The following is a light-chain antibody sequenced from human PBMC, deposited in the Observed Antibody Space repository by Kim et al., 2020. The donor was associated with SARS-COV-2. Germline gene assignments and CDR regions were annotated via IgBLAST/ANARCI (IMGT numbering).Light chain of an antibody. CDR3: QKYDTAPYT. J-gene: IGKJ2*01. CDR2: SAS. Sequence: SASVVNRVTITCRASQGFKNFLAWYQHKPGKVPTLLIHSASTLHSGVPSRFSDSGYGTDFTLTISSLQPEDGATYYCQKYDTAPYTFGQGTKLEIK. CDR1: QGFKNF. V-gene: IGKV1-27*01.